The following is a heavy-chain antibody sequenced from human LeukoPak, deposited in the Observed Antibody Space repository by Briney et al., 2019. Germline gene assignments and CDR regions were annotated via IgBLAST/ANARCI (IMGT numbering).Heavy chain of an antibody. J-gene: IGHJ5*02. D-gene: IGHD6-13*01. Sequence: PGGSLRLSCAASGFTFSSYWMSWVRQAPGKGLEWVSSISSSSSYIYYADSVKGRFTISRDNAKNSLYLQMNSLRAEDTAVYYCARDRGRAGSSWMSWFDPWGQGTLVTVSS. CDR1: GFTFSSYW. CDR2: ISSSSSYI. CDR3: ARDRGRAGSSWMSWFDP. V-gene: IGHV3-21*01.